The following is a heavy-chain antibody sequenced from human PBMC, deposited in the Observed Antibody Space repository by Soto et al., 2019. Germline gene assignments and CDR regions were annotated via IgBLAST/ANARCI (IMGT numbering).Heavy chain of an antibody. J-gene: IGHJ4*02. CDR1: GFTFSSYS. D-gene: IGHD6-19*01. Sequence: PGGSLRLSCGASGFTFSSYSINWVRQAPGGKLEWVSSISSSSTYIYYADSVKGRFTISRDNAKNSLFLQMNSLRAEDTAVYYYARGPQLLFSSGWYLDSWGQGTLVTVSS. V-gene: IGHV3-21*01. CDR3: ARGPQLLFSSGWYLDS. CDR2: ISSSSTYI.